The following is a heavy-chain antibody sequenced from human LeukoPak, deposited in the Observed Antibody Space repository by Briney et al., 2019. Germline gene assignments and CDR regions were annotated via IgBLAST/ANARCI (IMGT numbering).Heavy chain of an antibody. CDR3: ARAPKYCGGDCYSGDY. CDR1: GGTFSSYA. Sequence: ASVKVSCKASGGTFSSYAISWVRQAPGQGLEWMGRIIPILGIANYAQKFQGRVTITADKSTSTAYMELSSLRSEDTAVYYCARAPKYCGGDCYSGDYWGQGTLVTVSS. J-gene: IGHJ4*02. CDR2: IIPILGIA. D-gene: IGHD2-21*02. V-gene: IGHV1-69*04.